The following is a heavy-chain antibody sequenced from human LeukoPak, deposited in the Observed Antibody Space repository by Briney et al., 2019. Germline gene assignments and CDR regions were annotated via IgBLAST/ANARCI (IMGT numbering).Heavy chain of an antibody. Sequence: GGSLRLSLECSGFGLSAYKMNWVRPAPGKGLESVSYISSSSATIFYADSVKGRFTISRDNAKNSLYLQMNSLRPEDTAVYFCARDRHVPGLYYYYMDVWGKGTTVTVSS. J-gene: IGHJ6*03. CDR1: GFGLSAYK. CDR3: ARDRHVPGLYYYYMDV. V-gene: IGHV3-48*01. CDR2: ISSSSATI. D-gene: IGHD6-6*01.